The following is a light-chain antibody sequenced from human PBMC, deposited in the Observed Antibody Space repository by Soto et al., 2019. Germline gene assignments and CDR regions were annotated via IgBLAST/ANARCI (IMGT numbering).Light chain of an antibody. CDR3: QQYNNWPPLT. Sequence: EVVLTQSPATLSLSPGERATLSCRASQSVSSYLAWYQHKPGQAPRLLIYDASNRATGIPARFSGSGSGTDFTLTISSLEPEDFAVYYCQQYNNWPPLTFGQGTRLEIK. CDR2: DAS. CDR1: QSVSSY. J-gene: IGKJ5*01. V-gene: IGKV3-11*01.